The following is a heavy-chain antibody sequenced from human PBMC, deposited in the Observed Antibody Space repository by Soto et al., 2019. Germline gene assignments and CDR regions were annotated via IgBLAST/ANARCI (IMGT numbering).Heavy chain of an antibody. D-gene: IGHD3-3*01. J-gene: IGHJ3*02. V-gene: IGHV1-2*02. CDR1: GYPVTAYY. Sequence: QLHLVQSGAVVKKPGASVTVSCSASGYPVTAYYMHWVRQAPGRGLEWMGGINPATGAAKYPQTFQGRVTMTRATSTSTVFMELSGLTSEDPAVFYCARGGGVGVAGSAAFDMWGQGTLVTVSS. CDR3: ARGGGVGVAGSAAFDM. CDR2: INPATGAA.